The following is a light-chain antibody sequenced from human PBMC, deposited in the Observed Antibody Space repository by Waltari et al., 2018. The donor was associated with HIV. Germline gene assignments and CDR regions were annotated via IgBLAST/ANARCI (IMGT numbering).Light chain of an antibody. CDR3: QQRVTWPHT. V-gene: IGKV3-11*01. CDR2: DAS. CDR1: QDVDRY. Sequence: EIVLTQSPATLSLSPGERASLSCRASQDVDRYLAWYQQRPGQPPRLLISDASSRATGVPPRFSGGGSGTDFFLTINSLEPEDFAIYFCQQRVTWPHTFGQGT. J-gene: IGKJ2*01.